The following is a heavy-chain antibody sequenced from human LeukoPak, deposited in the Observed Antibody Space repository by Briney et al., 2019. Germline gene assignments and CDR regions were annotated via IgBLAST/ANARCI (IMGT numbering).Heavy chain of an antibody. Sequence: GGSLRLSCAASGFAFSNYDMNWVRQAPGRGLEWVSYITSSSSTIYYADSVKGRFTISRDNAKNSLHLQMNSLGAEDTAVYCCAREVGGYSDYWGQGTLVTVSS. J-gene: IGHJ4*02. CDR3: AREVGGYSDY. CDR1: GFAFSNYD. CDR2: ITSSSSTI. D-gene: IGHD5-12*01. V-gene: IGHV3-48*04.